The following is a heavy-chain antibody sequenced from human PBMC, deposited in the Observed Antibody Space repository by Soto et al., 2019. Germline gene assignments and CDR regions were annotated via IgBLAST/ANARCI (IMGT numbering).Heavy chain of an antibody. CDR2: IYYSGST. V-gene: IGHV4-59*01. CDR3: ARDNGYSYGYNLDH. D-gene: IGHD5-18*01. CDR1: GGSISSYY. J-gene: IGHJ4*02. Sequence: QVQLQESGPGLVKPSETLSLTCTVSGGSISSYYWSWIRQPPGKGLEWIGYIYYSGSTNYNPSLKSRVTISVDTSKNQVSLKLTSVTAADTAVYYCARDNGYSYGYNLDHWGQGTLVTVSS.